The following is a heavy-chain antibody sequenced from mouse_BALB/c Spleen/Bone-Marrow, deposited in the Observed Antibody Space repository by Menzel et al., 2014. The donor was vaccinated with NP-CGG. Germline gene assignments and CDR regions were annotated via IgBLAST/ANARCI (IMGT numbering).Heavy chain of an antibody. V-gene: IGHV14-3*02. CDR3: ARPIFP. Sequence: EVQRVESGAELVKPGASVKLSCTASGFNIKDTYMHWVKQRPEQGLEWIGRIDPANGNTKYDPKFQGKATITADTSSNTAYLQLSTLTSEDTAVYYCARPIFPWGQGTPVTVSS. CDR1: GFNIKDTY. J-gene: IGHJ4*01. CDR2: IDPANGNT.